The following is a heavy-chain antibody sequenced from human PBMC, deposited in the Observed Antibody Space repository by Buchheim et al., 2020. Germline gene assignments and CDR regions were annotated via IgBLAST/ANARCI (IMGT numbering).Heavy chain of an antibody. J-gene: IGHJ4*02. CDR3: ARKDTYYYDSSGYYFY. Sequence: EVQLVESGGGLVQPGGSLRLSCAASGFTFSSYEMNWVRQAPGKGLEWVSYISSSGNTIYYADSVKGRFTISRDNAKNSLYLQMNSLRAEDTAVYYCARKDTYYYDSSGYYFYWGQGTL. CDR1: GFTFSSYE. V-gene: IGHV3-48*03. D-gene: IGHD3-22*01. CDR2: ISSSGNTI.